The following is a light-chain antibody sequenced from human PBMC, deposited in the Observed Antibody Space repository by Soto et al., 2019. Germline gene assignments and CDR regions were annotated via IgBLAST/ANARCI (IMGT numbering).Light chain of an antibody. V-gene: IGLV2-14*01. J-gene: IGLJ2*01. CDR3: SSYTSSNTLI. CDR2: EVT. CDR1: SSDVGGYNY. Sequence: HSALTQPASVSGSPGQSITISCTGTSSDVGGYNYVSWFQQSPGKAPKVMIYEVTNRPSGVSNRFSGSKSGNTASLTISGLQAEDEADYYCSSYTSSNTLIFGGGTQLTVL.